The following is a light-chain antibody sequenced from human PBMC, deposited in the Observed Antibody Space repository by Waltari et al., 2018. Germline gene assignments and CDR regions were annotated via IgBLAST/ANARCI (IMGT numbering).Light chain of an antibody. CDR1: QSVGSF. CDR3: QQRSNWPRIT. Sequence: EIVLTQSPGTLSLSPGERATLSCRASQSVGSFLAWSQQNPGQAPRLLIYDASNRATGIPARFSGSGAGTDFTLTISSLEPEDFAVYYCQQRSNWPRITFGQGTRLEI. CDR2: DAS. V-gene: IGKV3-11*01. J-gene: IGKJ5*01.